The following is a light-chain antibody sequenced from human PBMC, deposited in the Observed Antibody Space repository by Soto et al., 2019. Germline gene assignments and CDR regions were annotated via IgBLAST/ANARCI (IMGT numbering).Light chain of an antibody. CDR1: QSVSSSY. J-gene: IGKJ5*01. CDR3: QQYNNWPPIT. Sequence: EIVLTQSPGTLSLSPGDRATLSCRASQSVSSSYLAWYQQKPGRAPRLLIYGASSRATGIPDRFSGSGSGTEFTLSISSLQSEDSAVYYCQQYNNWPPITFGQGTRLEIK. CDR2: GAS. V-gene: IGKV3-15*01.